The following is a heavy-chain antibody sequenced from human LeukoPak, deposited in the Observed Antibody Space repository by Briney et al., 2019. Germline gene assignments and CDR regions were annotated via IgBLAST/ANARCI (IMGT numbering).Heavy chain of an antibody. CDR3: ARYGSGTSYITNYFDY. CDR1: GFTFSSYA. D-gene: IGHD3-10*01. J-gene: IGHJ4*02. V-gene: IGHV3-30-3*01. Sequence: GGSLRLSCAASGFTFSSYAMHWVRQAPGKGLEWVAVISYDGSNKYYADSVKGRLTISRDNSKNSLYLQMKSLRDEDTAVYYCARYGSGTSYITNYFDYWGQGTLVTVSS. CDR2: ISYDGSNK.